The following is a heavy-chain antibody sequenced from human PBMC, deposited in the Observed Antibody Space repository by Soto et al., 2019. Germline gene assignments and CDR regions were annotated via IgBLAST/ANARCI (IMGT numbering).Heavy chain of an antibody. Sequence: QITLKESGPTLVKPTQTLTLTCTFSGFSLSTSGVGVGWIRQPPGKALEWLALIYWDDDERYSPSLKSRLTITKDTSKNQVVLTITNMDPVDTATYYCAHVDYYYDSSGIFDYWGQGTLVTVSS. CDR3: AHVDYYYDSSGIFDY. D-gene: IGHD3-22*01. CDR1: GFSLSTSGVG. CDR2: IYWDDDE. V-gene: IGHV2-5*02. J-gene: IGHJ4*02.